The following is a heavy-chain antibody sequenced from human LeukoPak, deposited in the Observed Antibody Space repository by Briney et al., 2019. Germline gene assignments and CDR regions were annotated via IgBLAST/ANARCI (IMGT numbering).Heavy chain of an antibody. J-gene: IGHJ4*02. V-gene: IGHV3-30*02. CDR1: GFTFSSYG. CDR2: IRYDGSNK. Sequence: GSLRLFFSAAGFTFSSYGMHLVRQAPGQGLEGVAFIRYDGSNKYYADSVKGRFTISRDNSKNPLYLQMNSLRAEDTAVYYCAKEGLGYCSGGSCSSFDYWGQGTLVTVSS. D-gene: IGHD2-15*01. CDR3: AKEGLGYCSGGSCSSFDY.